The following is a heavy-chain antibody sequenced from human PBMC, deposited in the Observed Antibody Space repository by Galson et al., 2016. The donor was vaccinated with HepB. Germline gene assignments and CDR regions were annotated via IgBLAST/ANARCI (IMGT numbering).Heavy chain of an antibody. CDR2: INPDGSST. J-gene: IGHJ4*02. CDR3: VRGGSSSWSAFDY. V-gene: IGHV3-74*01. Sequence: SLRLSCAASGSTLSSYWMYWVRQAPGKGLVWVSRINPDGSSTAYADSVKGRFTISRVNALNTLYPQMTSLRADDTAVYYCVRGGSSSWSAFDYWGQGTLVTVSS. D-gene: IGHD6-13*01. CDR1: GSTLSSYW.